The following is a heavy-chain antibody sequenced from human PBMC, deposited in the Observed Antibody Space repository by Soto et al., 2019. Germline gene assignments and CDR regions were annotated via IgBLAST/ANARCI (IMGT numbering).Heavy chain of an antibody. Sequence: SETLSLTCTVSGGSIRNVYWSWIRQSPGKRLEWIGFIFHSGNAKYNPSLKSRVTIPVDTSKNQFSLSLDSVTAADTAVYFCARAHAPTLPFDYWGQGTLVTVSS. V-gene: IGHV4-59*01. CDR3: ARAHAPTLPFDY. J-gene: IGHJ4*02. D-gene: IGHD2-15*01. CDR1: GGSIRNVY. CDR2: IFHSGNA.